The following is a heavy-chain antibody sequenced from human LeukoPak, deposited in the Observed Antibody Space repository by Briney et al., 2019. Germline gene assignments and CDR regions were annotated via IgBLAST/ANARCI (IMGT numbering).Heavy chain of an antibody. CDR1: GGSFSGYY. CDR3: ARGDVVSSTSCFDY. CDR2: INHSGST. Sequence: SETLSLTCAVYGGSFSGYYWSWIRQPPGKGLEWIGEINHSGSTNYNPSLKSRVTISVDTSKNQFSLKLSSVTAADTAVYYCARGDVVSSTSCFDYWGQGTLVTASS. V-gene: IGHV4-34*01. J-gene: IGHJ4*02. D-gene: IGHD2-2*01.